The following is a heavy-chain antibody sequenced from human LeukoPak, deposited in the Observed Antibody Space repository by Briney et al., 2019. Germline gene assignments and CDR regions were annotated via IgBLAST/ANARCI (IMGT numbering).Heavy chain of an antibody. J-gene: IGHJ6*03. D-gene: IGHD3-9*01. CDR3: ARDSGYYDILTGQKKNYYYYYMDV. Sequence: ASVKVSCKVSGGTFSSYAISWVRQAPGQGLEWMGGIIPIFGTANYAQKFQGRVTITTDGSTSTAYMELSSLRSEDTAVYYCARDSGYYDILTGQKKNYYYYYMDVWGKGTTVTVSS. V-gene: IGHV1-69*05. CDR1: GGTFSSYA. CDR2: IIPIFGTA.